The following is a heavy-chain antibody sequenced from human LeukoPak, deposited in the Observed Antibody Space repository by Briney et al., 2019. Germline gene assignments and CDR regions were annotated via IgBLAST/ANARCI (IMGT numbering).Heavy chain of an antibody. CDR3: ARDLRGRAFDY. CDR1: GFTFSSYS. CDR2: ISSSSSTI. J-gene: IGHJ4*02. V-gene: IGHV3-48*04. Sequence: GGSLRLSCAASGFTFSSYSMNWVRQAPGKGLEWVSYISSSSSTIYYADSVKGRFTISRDNAKNSLYLQMNSLRAEDTAVYYCARDLRGRAFDYWGQGTLVTVSS.